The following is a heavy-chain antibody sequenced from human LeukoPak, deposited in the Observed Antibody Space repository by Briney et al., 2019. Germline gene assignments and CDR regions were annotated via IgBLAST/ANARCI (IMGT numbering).Heavy chain of an antibody. D-gene: IGHD2-2*01. CDR2: ISSSSSTI. CDR1: GFTFSSYS. CDR3: ARGRSTSPTSRFDY. Sequence: GGSLRLSCAASGFTFSSYSMNWVRQAPGKGLEWDSYISSSSSTIYYADSVKGRFTISRDNAKNSLYLQMNSLRAEDTAVYYCARGRSTSPTSRFDYWGQGTLVTVSS. V-gene: IGHV3-48*04. J-gene: IGHJ4*02.